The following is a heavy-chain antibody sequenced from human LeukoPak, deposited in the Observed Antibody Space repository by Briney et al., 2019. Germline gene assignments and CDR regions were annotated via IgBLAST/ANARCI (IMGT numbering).Heavy chain of an antibody. CDR1: GGSISSYY. CDR3: ARGSSGWSRLNFDY. V-gene: IGHV4-59*01. D-gene: IGHD6-19*01. Sequence: TSETLSLTCTVSGGSISSYYWSWIRQPPGKGLEWIGYIYYSGSTNYNPSLKSRVTISVDTSKNQFSLKLSSVTAADTAVYYCARGSSGWSRLNFDYWGQGTLVTVSS. J-gene: IGHJ4*02. CDR2: IYYSGST.